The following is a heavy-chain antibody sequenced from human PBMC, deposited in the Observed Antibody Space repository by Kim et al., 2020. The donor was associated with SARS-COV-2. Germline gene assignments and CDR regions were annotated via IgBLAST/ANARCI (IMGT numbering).Heavy chain of an antibody. CDR2: ISSSSSYI. CDR3: ASSVLRYFDWLLGY. CDR1: GFTFSSYS. D-gene: IGHD3-9*01. Sequence: GGSLRLSCAASGFTFSSYSMNWVRQAPGKGLEWVSSISSSSSYIYYADSVKGRFTISRDNAKNSLYLQMNSLRAEDTAVYYCASSVLRYFDWLLGYWGQGTLVTVSS. J-gene: IGHJ4*02. V-gene: IGHV3-21*01.